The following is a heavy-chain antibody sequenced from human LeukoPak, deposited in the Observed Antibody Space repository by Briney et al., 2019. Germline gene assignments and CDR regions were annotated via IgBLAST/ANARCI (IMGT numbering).Heavy chain of an antibody. J-gene: IGHJ6*01. CDR1: GDSISSNSDY. CDR2: IYHRGRT. Sequence: SETLSLTCSVSGDSISSNSDYWGWIRQPPGKGLGWIGNIYHRGRTNYNPSLKSRVTISADTSKNQFSLKLSSVTAADTAVYYCARGGGGYRGYASYYYYAMDVWGQGTTVTVSS. D-gene: IGHD5-12*01. V-gene: IGHV4-39*07. CDR3: ARGGGGYRGYASYYYYAMDV.